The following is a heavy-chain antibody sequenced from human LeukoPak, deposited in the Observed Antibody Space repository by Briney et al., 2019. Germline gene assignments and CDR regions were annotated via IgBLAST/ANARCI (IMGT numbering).Heavy chain of an antibody. V-gene: IGHV4-61*02. CDR1: GGSISTSNYY. J-gene: IGHJ5*02. D-gene: IGHD2-21*02. CDR3: ARDSYCGGDCYPEGFDP. Sequence: PSETLSLTCTVSGGSISTSNYYWSWIRQPAGKGLEWIGRIYTSGSTNYNPSLKSRVTMSVDTSKNQFSLKLSSVTAADTAVYYCARDSYCGGDCYPEGFDPWGQGPRSPSP. CDR2: IYTSGST.